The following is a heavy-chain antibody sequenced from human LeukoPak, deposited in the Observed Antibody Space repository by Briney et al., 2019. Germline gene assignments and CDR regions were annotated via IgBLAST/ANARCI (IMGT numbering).Heavy chain of an antibody. Sequence: PGGSLRLSCAASGFTFSSHAMTWVRQAPGKGLDWVSTIGSGGSVYYGNSVKGRFTISRDNSKKTLYLQMISLRPEDTAFYYCAREERVGATYYLDAWGRGTLVTVSS. V-gene: IGHV3-23*01. D-gene: IGHD1-26*01. CDR2: IGSGGSV. CDR1: GFTFSSHA. J-gene: IGHJ4*02. CDR3: AREERVGATYYLDA.